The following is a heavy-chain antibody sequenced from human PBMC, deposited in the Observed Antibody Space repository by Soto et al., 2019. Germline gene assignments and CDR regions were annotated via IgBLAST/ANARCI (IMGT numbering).Heavy chain of an antibody. CDR3: ARGGYCTNGVCYNNCFDP. CDR1: GGSISSYY. J-gene: IGHJ5*02. V-gene: IGHV4-59*01. Sequence: SETLSLTCTVSGGSISSYYWSWIRQPPGKGLEWIGYIYYSGSTNYNPSLKSRVTISVDTSKNQFSLKLSSVTAADTAVYYCARGGYCTNGVCYNNCFDPWGQGTLVTVSS. CDR2: IYYSGST. D-gene: IGHD2-8*01.